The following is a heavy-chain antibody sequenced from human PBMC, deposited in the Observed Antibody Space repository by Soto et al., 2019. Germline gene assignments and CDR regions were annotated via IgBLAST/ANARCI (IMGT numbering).Heavy chain of an antibody. CDR1: GFTFSSYA. CDR2: ISIRGGDE. CDR3: ARGTIVARQHLDY. D-gene: IGHD6-6*01. J-gene: IGHJ4*02. Sequence: QVQLVESGGGVVQPGKSLRLSCAASGFTFSSYAMHWARQAPGKGLEWVTVISIRGGDEDYAESVRGRFTISRDDSKNKLYLQMDSLRVEDTAVYYCARGTIVARQHLDYWGQGTLVTGSS. V-gene: IGHV3-30*03.